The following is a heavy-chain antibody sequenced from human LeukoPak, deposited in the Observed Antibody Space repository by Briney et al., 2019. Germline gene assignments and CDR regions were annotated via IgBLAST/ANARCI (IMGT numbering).Heavy chain of an antibody. CDR3: ARVLSYSSSWWGGFDY. CDR2: ISSSGSTI. V-gene: IGHV3-11*01. J-gene: IGHJ4*02. CDR1: GFTFSDYY. D-gene: IGHD6-13*01. Sequence: GGSLRLSCAASGFTFSDYYMSWIRQAPGKGLEWVSYISSSGSTIYYADSVKGRFTISRDNAKNSLYLQMNSLRAEDTAAYYCARVLSYSSSWWGGFDYWGQGTLVTVSS.